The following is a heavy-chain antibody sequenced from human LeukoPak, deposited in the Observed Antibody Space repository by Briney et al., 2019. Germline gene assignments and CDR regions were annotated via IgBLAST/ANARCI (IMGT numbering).Heavy chain of an antibody. J-gene: IGHJ3*02. CDR3: ARPYDSSGYTSMGDNAFDI. D-gene: IGHD3-22*01. CDR1: GGSISSSSYY. CDR2: IYYSGST. Sequence: PSETLSLTCTVSGGSISSSSYYWGWIRQPPGKGLEWIGSIYYSGSTYYNPSLKSPVTISVDTSKNQFSLKLSSVTAADTAVYYCARPYDSSGYTSMGDNAFDIWGQGTMVTVSS. V-gene: IGHV4-39*01.